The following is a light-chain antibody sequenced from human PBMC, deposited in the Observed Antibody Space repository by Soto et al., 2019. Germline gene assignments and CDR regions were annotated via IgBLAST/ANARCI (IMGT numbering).Light chain of an antibody. CDR3: QQYDNLPLT. Sequence: DIQMTQSPSSLSASVGDRVTITCQASQDISNYLNWYQQKPGKAPKLLIYDASNLETGVPSRFSGSGSRTDFTFTISSFQPEDIATYYCQQYDNLPLTFGGGTKVEIK. J-gene: IGKJ4*01. CDR1: QDISNY. V-gene: IGKV1-33*01. CDR2: DAS.